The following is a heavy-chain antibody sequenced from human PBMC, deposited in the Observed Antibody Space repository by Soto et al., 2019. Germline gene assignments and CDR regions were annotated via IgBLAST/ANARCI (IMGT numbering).Heavy chain of an antibody. V-gene: IGHV3-21*01. CDR3: SGCSGGACHQNYGMDV. J-gene: IGHJ6*02. CDR1: GFTFSSCT. Sequence: EVHLVESGGGLVKPGGSLRLSCAVSGFTFSSCTMNWVGQAPGKGLEWVSSISPSTSHIYYADSVKGRFTISRDNAKNSLFLQMNILRAEDTAVYYCSGCSGGACHQNYGMDVWGQGTTVTVSS. CDR2: ISPSTSHI. D-gene: IGHD2-15*01.